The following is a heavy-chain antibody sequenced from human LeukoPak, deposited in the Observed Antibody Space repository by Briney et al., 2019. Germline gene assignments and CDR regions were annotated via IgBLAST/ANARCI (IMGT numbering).Heavy chain of an antibody. Sequence: PGGSLRLPCAASGFTFSGYWMHWVRKAPGKGLVWVSRINSDGSSTTYADSVKGRFTISRDNAKNTLYLQMNSLRAEDTAMYYCARAIGLDFDFWGQGTLVTVSS. CDR3: ARAIGLDFDF. J-gene: IGHJ4*02. CDR2: INSDGSST. CDR1: GFTFSGYW. D-gene: IGHD2/OR15-2a*01. V-gene: IGHV3-74*01.